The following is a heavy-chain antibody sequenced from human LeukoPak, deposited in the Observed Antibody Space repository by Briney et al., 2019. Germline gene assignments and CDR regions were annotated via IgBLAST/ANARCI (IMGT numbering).Heavy chain of an antibody. CDR2: IYYSGST. V-gene: IGHV4-39*01. CDR3: ARQTGSGLFILP. Sequence: SETLSLTCTVSGGSISSSSYYWGWIRQPPGKGLEWIGSIYYSGSTYYNPSLKSQVSISIDTSKNQFSLRLTSVTAADTAVYYCARQTGSGLFILPGGQGTLVTVSS. CDR1: GGSISSSSYY. J-gene: IGHJ4*02. D-gene: IGHD3/OR15-3a*01.